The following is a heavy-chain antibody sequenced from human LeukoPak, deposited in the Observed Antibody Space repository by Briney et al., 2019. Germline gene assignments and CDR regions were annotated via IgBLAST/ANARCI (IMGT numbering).Heavy chain of an antibody. CDR2: IHYSGST. V-gene: IGHV4-59*01. J-gene: IGHJ4*02. Sequence: SETLSLTXTVSGGSISSNYWSWIRQAPGKGLEWIGYIHYSGSTNYNPSLKSRVSISVDTSKNQFSLKLSSVTAADTAVYYCARGYSIDYWGQGTLVTVSS. CDR1: GGSISSNY. CDR3: ARGYSIDY. D-gene: IGHD1-26*01.